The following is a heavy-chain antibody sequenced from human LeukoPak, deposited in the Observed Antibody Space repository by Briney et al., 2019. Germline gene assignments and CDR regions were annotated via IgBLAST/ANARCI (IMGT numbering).Heavy chain of an antibody. CDR1: GFTFSSYV. CDR2: ISYDGSNE. V-gene: IGHV3-30*04. Sequence: PGGSLRLSCAASGFTFSSYVMHWVRQAPGKGLEWVAIISYDGSNEYYADSVKGRFTISRDNSENKLYLQMNSLRPEDTAVYYCANPSGTYGPGVFDIWGQGTMVTVSS. J-gene: IGHJ3*02. D-gene: IGHD1-26*01. CDR3: ANPSGTYGPGVFDI.